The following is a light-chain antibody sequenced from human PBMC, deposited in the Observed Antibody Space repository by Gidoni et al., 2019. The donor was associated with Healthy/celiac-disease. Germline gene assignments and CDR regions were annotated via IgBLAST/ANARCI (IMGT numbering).Light chain of an antibody. V-gene: IGKV3-15*01. J-gene: IGKJ1*01. CDR2: GAS. CDR3: QQYNNWPWS. CDR1: QLVSSN. Sequence: IVMTQSPATLSVSPGERATLSCRASQLVSSNLAWYQQKPGQAPRLLIYGASTRATGIPARFSGSGSGTEFTFTISRLQSEDFAVYYCQQYNNWPWSFGQGTKVEIK.